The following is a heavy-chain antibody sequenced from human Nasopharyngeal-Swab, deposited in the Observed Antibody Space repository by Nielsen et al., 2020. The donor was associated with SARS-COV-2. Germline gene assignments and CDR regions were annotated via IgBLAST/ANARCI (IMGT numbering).Heavy chain of an antibody. J-gene: IGHJ6*02. CDR3: ATSSSYYDSSGYSSSGMDV. Sequence: ASVKVSCKVSGYTLTELSMHWVRQAPGQGLEWMGWINPNSGGTNYAQKFQGRVTMTRDTSISTAYMELSRLRSDDTAVYYCATSSSYYDSSGYSSSGMDVWGQGTTVTVSS. CDR2: INPNSGGT. D-gene: IGHD3-22*01. CDR1: GYTLTELS. V-gene: IGHV1-2*02.